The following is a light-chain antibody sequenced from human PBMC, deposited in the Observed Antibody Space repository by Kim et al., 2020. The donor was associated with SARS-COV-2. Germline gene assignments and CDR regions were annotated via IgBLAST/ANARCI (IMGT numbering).Light chain of an antibody. CDR3: ASRDDGLNGWV. Sequence: QSVLTQPPSTSGALGQRVTISGSGCSSDVGTNGVNWYQQLPGTAPKPLIYDTDHWPSGVPDRFSGSKSGTSASLAISGLQSEDEADYYCASRDDGLNGWVFGEGTQLT. CDR1: SSDVGTNG. CDR2: DTD. J-gene: IGLJ3*02. V-gene: IGLV1-44*01.